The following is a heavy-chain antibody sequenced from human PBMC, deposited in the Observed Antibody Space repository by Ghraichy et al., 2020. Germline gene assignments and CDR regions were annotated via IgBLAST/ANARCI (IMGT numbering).Heavy chain of an antibody. J-gene: IGHJ4*02. CDR3: ARGPSEYSSSRDFDY. CDR2: INHSGST. CDR1: GGPFSSYY. D-gene: IGHD6-13*01. V-gene: IGHV4-34*01. Sequence: PETLSLTCVVYGGPFSSYYWTWIRQPPGKGLEWIGEINHSGSTKYNPSLMSRLIMSVDTSKNQFSLKLYSVTAADTAVYFCARGPSEYSSSRDFDYWGQGTLVTVSS.